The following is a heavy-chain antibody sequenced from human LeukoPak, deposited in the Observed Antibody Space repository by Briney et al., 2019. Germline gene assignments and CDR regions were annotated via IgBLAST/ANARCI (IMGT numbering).Heavy chain of an antibody. Sequence: GASVKVSCKASGYIFTTYSIHWVRQAPGQGLEWMGIINPRGDATTYAQKFQGRVTMTSDTSTTTVYMELSSLTSQDTGLYYCARKWSSRDWFDPWGQGTLVTVSS. CDR2: INPRGDAT. CDR1: GYIFTTYS. V-gene: IGHV1-46*01. D-gene: IGHD2-8*01. J-gene: IGHJ5*02. CDR3: ARKWSSRDWFDP.